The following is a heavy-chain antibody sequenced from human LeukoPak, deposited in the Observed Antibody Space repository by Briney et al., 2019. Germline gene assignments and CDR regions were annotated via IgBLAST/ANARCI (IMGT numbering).Heavy chain of an antibody. CDR1: GYTLTELS. V-gene: IGHV1-24*01. CDR3: ARGGRIAARPGAEYFHH. D-gene: IGHD6-6*01. CDR2: FDPEDGEI. Sequence: ASVKVSCKVSGYTLTELSMHWVRQTPAKGLEWMGGFDPEDGEIIYAQTFQGRVTLTEDTSTDTAYMELSSLRSEDTAVYYCARGGRIAARPGAEYFHHWGQGTLVTVSS. J-gene: IGHJ1*01.